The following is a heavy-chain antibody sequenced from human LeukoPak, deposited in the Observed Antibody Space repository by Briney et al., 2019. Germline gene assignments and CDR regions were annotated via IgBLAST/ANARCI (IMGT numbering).Heavy chain of an antibody. Sequence: SETLSLTCTVSGGSICSYYWSWIRQPPGKGLEWIGYIYYSGSTNYNPSLKSRVTISVDTSKNQFSLKLSSVTAADTAVYYCARGTYYYDSSGYPQYYFDYWGQGTLVTVSS. CDR1: GGSICSYY. V-gene: IGHV4-59*08. J-gene: IGHJ4*02. D-gene: IGHD3-22*01. CDR3: ARGTYYYDSSGYPQYYFDY. CDR2: IYYSGST.